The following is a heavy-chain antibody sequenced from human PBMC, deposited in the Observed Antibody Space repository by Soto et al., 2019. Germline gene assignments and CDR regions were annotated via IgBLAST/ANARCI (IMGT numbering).Heavy chain of an antibody. D-gene: IGHD3-22*01. CDR2: ISGSGGST. CDR3: AKGSLLDYYDSSGSEYYFDY. J-gene: IGHJ4*02. Sequence: GGSLRLSCAASGFTFSSYAMSWVRQAPGKGLEWVSAISGSGGSTYYADSVKGRFTISRDNSKNTLYLQMNSLRAEDTAVYYCAKGSLLDYYDSSGSEYYFDYWGREPWSPSPQ. V-gene: IGHV3-23*01. CDR1: GFTFSSYA.